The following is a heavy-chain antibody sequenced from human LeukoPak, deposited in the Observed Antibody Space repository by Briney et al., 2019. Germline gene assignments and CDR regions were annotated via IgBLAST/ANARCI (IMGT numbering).Heavy chain of an antibody. J-gene: IGHJ4*02. D-gene: IGHD3-10*01. V-gene: IGHV3-53*01. CDR1: GFTVSSNY. CDR3: ARYYYGYFDY. CDR2: IYSGGST. Sequence: GGSLRLSCAASGFTVSSNYMSWVRQAPGKGLEWVSVIYSGGSTYYADSVKGRFTISRDNSKNTLYPQMNSLRAEDTAVYYCARYYYGYFDYWGQGTLVTVSS.